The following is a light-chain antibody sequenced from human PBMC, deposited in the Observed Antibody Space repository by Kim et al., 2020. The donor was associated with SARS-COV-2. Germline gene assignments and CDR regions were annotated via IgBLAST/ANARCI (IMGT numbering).Light chain of an antibody. CDR3: QSYDSSLSGTKV. CDR2: GNS. J-gene: IGLJ3*02. V-gene: IGLV1-40*01. Sequence: VTLSFTGSSSNIVAGYDVHWYQQLPGTAPKLLIYGNSNRPSGVPDRFSGSKSGTSASLAITGLQAEDEADYYCQSYDSSLSGTKVFGGGTKLTVL. CDR1: SSNIVAGYD.